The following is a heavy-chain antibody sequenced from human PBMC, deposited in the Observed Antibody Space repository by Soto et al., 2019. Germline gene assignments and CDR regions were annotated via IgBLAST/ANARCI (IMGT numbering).Heavy chain of an antibody. D-gene: IGHD3-22*01. CDR1: GYTFTGYY. V-gene: IGHV1-2*02. J-gene: IGHJ6*02. CDR2: INPNSGGT. CDR3: ARVRKFPLHYYNSSGPYYGMDV. Sequence: ASVKVSCKASGYTFTGYYMHWVRQAPGQGLEWMGWINPNSGGTNYAQKFQGRVTMTRDTSISTAYMELSRLRSDDTAVYYCARVRKFPLHYYNSSGPYYGMDVWGQGTTVTVSS.